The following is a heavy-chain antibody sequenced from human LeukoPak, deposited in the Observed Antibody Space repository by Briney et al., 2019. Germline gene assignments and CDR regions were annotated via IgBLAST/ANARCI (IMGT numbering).Heavy chain of an antibody. CDR2: LGTAGDT. CDR3: ARQSTPHGNFDY. CDR1: GFTLTNYA. J-gene: IGHJ4*02. D-gene: IGHD5-24*01. V-gene: IGHV3-13*01. Sequence: GGSLRLSCAASGFTLTNYAMHWFRQPAGEGLEWVSALGTAGDTFCPGSVKGRFTISRDNAKKSLFLQMNSLRVEDTAIYYCARQSTPHGNFDYWGQETLVTVSS.